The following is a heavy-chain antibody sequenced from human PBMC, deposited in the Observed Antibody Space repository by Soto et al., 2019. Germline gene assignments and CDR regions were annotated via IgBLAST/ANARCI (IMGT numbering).Heavy chain of an antibody. J-gene: IGHJ4*02. CDR1: GYTFTSYG. D-gene: IGHD1-1*01. CDR2: ISAHNGNT. CDR3: ARGRYGDY. Sequence: QVHLVQSGAEVKKPGASVKVPCKGSGYTFTSYGITWVRQAPGQGLEWMGWISAHNGNTDYAQKLQGRVTVTRDTSTSTAYMELRSLRSDDTAVYYCARGRYGDYWGQGALVTVSS. V-gene: IGHV1-18*01.